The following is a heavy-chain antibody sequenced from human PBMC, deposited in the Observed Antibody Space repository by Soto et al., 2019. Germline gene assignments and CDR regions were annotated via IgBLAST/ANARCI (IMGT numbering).Heavy chain of an antibody. D-gene: IGHD2-15*01. J-gene: IGHJ4*02. Sequence: QVPLVQSGAEVKEPGASVKVSCKASGYTFSDFGISWVRQAPGQGLEWMGWISPYNGDTKYTQKLQGRVTMTTDTSTGTAYMELRSLRSDDTAVYYCAREYCSGGSCYGVDYWGQGTLVTVSS. V-gene: IGHV1-18*01. CDR2: ISPYNGDT. CDR3: AREYCSGGSCYGVDY. CDR1: GYTFSDFG.